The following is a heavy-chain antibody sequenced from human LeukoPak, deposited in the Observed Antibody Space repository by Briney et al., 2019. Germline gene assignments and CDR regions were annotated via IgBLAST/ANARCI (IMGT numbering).Heavy chain of an antibody. V-gene: IGHV1-8*01. Sequence: ASVKVSCKASGYTFTSCDITWVRQATGQGLEWMGWMNPNSGDTGYAQRFQGRVTMTRNTSISTAYMELSSLRSEDTAVYYCARISYPPTTYYYYYMDVWGKGTTVTVSS. CDR2: MNPNSGDT. D-gene: IGHD1-1*01. CDR1: GYTFTSCD. CDR3: ARISYPPTTYYYYYMDV. J-gene: IGHJ6*03.